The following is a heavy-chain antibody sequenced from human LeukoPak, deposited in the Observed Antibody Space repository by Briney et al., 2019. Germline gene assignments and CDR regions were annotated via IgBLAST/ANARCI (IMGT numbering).Heavy chain of an antibody. V-gene: IGHV3-64D*06. D-gene: IGHD3-16*01. CDR3: VKDFGRVGGAPCT. CDR1: GFTFSNAW. CDR2: IIGDASST. Sequence: GGSLRLSCAASGFTFSNAWMNWVRQAPGKGLEYVAGIIGDASSTYHADSVKGRFSIFRDNSKNTLNLQMRSLRVEDTAIYYCVKDFGRVGGAPCTWGQGTLVTVSS. J-gene: IGHJ5*02.